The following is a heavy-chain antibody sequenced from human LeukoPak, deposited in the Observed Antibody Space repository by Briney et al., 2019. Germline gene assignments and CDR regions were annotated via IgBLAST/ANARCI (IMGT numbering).Heavy chain of an antibody. CDR1: GGSISSYY. CDR2: IYTSGST. V-gene: IGHV4-4*07. D-gene: IGHD3-22*01. J-gene: IGHJ2*01. Sequence: PSETLSLTCTVSGGSISSYYWSWIRQPAGKGLEWIGRIYTSGSTNYNPSLKSRVTMSVDTSKNQFSLKLSSVTAADTAVYYCARSITMIVVEWYFDLWAVAPWSLSPQ. CDR3: ARSITMIVVEWYFDL.